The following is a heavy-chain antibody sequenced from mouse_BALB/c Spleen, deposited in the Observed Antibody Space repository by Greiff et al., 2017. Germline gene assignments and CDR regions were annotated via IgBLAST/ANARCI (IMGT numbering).Heavy chain of an antibody. CDR1: GYTFTSYV. V-gene: IGHV1-14*01. J-gene: IGHJ3*01. D-gene: IGHD1-1*01. CDR3: ATPYYYGSSYGFAY. Sequence: EVKLQESGPELVKPGASVKMSCKASGYTFTSYVMHWVKQKPGQGLEWIGYINPYNDGTKYNEKFKGKATLTSDKSSSTAYMELSSLTSEDSAVYYCATPYYYGSSYGFAYWGQGTLVTVSA. CDR2: INPYNDGT.